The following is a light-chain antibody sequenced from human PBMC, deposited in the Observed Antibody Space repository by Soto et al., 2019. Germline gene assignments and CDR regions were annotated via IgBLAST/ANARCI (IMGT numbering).Light chain of an antibody. CDR2: NTS. Sequence: DIQLTQSPSTLSTSVGDRVTISCRASQSISSWLAWYQQKPGKAPKLLIYNTSNLESGVPPRFCGSGSGTEFTLTISSLQPDDFATYYCQYWSDYCWTFGQGTKVEIK. CDR1: QSISSW. J-gene: IGKJ1*01. CDR3: QYWSDYCWT. V-gene: IGKV1-5*03.